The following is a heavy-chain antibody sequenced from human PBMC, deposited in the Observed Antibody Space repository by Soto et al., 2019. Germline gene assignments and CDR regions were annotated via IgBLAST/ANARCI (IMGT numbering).Heavy chain of an antibody. CDR1: GYPLTGYY. Sequence: EXSVKVACKASGYPLTGYYVHWVRQAPGQGLEWMGWINPNSGGTNYAQKFQGRVTMTRDTSISTAYMELSRLRSDDTAVYYCAPSIAARPDNWFDPWGQGTLVTVSS. CDR2: INPNSGGT. D-gene: IGHD6-6*01. J-gene: IGHJ5*02. V-gene: IGHV1-2*02. CDR3: APSIAARPDNWFDP.